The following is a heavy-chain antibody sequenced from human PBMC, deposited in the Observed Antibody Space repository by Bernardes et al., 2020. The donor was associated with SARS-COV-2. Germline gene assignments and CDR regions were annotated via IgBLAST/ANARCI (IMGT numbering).Heavy chain of an antibody. J-gene: IGHJ3*02. V-gene: IGHV3-23*01. Sequence: GGSLRLSCAASGFIFSDFWMTWVRQAPGQGLEWVSGITDSGGSTNYAASVRGRFTISRDNSKNTLYLEMRSLRAADTATYFCTNIPSFVSQDAFDIWGQGTRVTVSS. CDR2: ITDSGGST. CDR1: GFIFSDFW. D-gene: IGHD2-21*01. CDR3: TNIPSFVSQDAFDI.